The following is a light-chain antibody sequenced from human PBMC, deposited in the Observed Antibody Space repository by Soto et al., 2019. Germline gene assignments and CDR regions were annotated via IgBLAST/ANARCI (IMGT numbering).Light chain of an antibody. CDR3: QQYNNWPRT. CDR1: QSVSNN. J-gene: IGKJ1*01. V-gene: IGKV3-15*01. CDR2: GAS. Sequence: IVMTQSPATLSVSPGERATLSCRASQSVSNNLAWYQQKPGQAPRLLIYGASTRATGIPARFSGSGSGTEFTLTINSLQSEDFAVYYCQQYNNWPRTFGQGTKVDIK.